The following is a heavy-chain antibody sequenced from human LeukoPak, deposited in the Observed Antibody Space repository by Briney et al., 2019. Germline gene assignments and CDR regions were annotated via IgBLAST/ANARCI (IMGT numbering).Heavy chain of an antibody. CDR2: IYSGGST. CDR3: ARESSGYYLYFDY. Sequence: PGGSLRLSCAASGFTVSSNYMSWVRQAPGKGLEWVSVIYSGGSTYYADSVKGRFTISRDNSKNTLYLQMNSLRAEDTAVYYCARESSGYYLYFDYWGQGTLVTVSS. CDR1: GFTVSSNY. J-gene: IGHJ4*02. D-gene: IGHD3-22*01. V-gene: IGHV3-53*01.